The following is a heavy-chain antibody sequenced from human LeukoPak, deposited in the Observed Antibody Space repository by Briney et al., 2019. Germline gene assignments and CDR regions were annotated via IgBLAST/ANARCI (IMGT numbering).Heavy chain of an antibody. Sequence: SETLSLTCAVSGDSISSSHWWSWVRQSPGKGLEWIGEIYHSGNTNYNPSVKSRVAISLDKASNQFSLRLTSVTAADTAVYYCARGTSDYYYYYMDVWGKGTTVTVSS. CDR3: ARGTSDYYYYYMDV. V-gene: IGHV4-4*02. CDR1: GDSISSSHW. J-gene: IGHJ6*03. D-gene: IGHD1-1*01. CDR2: IYHSGNT.